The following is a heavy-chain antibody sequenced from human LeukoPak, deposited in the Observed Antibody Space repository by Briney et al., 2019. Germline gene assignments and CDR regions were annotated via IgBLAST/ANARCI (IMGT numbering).Heavy chain of an antibody. Sequence: PGGSLRLSCAASGFTFSSYAMSWVCQAPGKGLEWVSAISGSGGSTYYADSVKGRFTISRDNSKNTLYLQMNSLRAEDTAVYYCAKDSASITMVRGVINWGQGTLVTVSS. CDR3: AKDSASITMVRGVIN. J-gene: IGHJ4*02. CDR2: ISGSGGST. CDR1: GFTFSSYA. D-gene: IGHD3-10*01. V-gene: IGHV3-23*01.